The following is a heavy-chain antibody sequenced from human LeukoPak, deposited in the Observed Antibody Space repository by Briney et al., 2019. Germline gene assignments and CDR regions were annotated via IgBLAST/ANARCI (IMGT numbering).Heavy chain of an antibody. CDR1: GFTFSSYG. CDR3: AKVNSGSYRFDAFDI. Sequence: QPGGSLRLSCAASGFTFSSYGMHWDRQAPGKGLEWVAFIRYDGSNKYYADSVKGRFTISRDNSKNTLYLQMNSLRAEDTAVYYCAKVNSGSYRFDAFDIWGQGTMVTVSS. D-gene: IGHD1-26*01. CDR2: IRYDGSNK. V-gene: IGHV3-30*02. J-gene: IGHJ3*02.